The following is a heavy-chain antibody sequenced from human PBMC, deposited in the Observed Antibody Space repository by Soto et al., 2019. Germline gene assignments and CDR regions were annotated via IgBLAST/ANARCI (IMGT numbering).Heavy chain of an antibody. V-gene: IGHV3-23*01. CDR2: ISGSGAST. CDR3: GQEKSGPIF. D-gene: IGHD3-3*02. Sequence: GGSLRLSCAASGLTFSRSAMSWVRQAPGKGLHWVSGISGSGASTFYADSVKGRFTISRDNSKNTLYLQVNSLRAEDTAIYYCGQEKSGPIFWGQGTLVTVSS. J-gene: IGHJ4*02. CDR1: GLTFSRSA.